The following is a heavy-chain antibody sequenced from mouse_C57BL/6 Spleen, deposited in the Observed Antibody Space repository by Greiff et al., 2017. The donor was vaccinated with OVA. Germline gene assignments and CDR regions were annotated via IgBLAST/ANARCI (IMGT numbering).Heavy chain of an antibody. CDR3: ARRGYGRDY. Sequence: QVQLKQPGAELVRPGSSVKLSCKASGYTFTSYWMHWVKQRPIQGLEWIGNIDPSDSETHYNQKFKDKATLTVDKSSSTAYMQLSSLTSEDSAVYYCARRGYGRDYWGQGTTLTVSS. CDR2: IDPSDSET. D-gene: IGHD1-1*02. CDR1: GYTFTSYW. J-gene: IGHJ2*01. V-gene: IGHV1-52*01.